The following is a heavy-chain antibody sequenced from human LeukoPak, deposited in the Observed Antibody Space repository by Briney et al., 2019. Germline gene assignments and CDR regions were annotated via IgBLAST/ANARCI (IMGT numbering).Heavy chain of an antibody. D-gene: IGHD6-19*01. CDR3: ATGIAVAGNWYFDL. CDR2: IDPSDSYT. CDR1: GYSFTNYW. V-gene: IGHV5-10-1*01. Sequence: NHGESLQISCKGSGYSFTNYWITWVRQMPGKGLEWMGRIDPSDSYTDYSPSFQGHVTISADKSSRNAYMQWSSLKASDTAMYYCATGIAVAGNWYFDLWGRGTLVTGSS. J-gene: IGHJ2*01.